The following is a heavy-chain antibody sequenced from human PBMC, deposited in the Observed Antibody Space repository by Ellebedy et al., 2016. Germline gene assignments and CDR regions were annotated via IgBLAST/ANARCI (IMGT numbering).Heavy chain of an antibody. CDR2: IKQDGSEK. Sequence: GESLKISCAASGFTFSSYWMSWVRQAPGKGLEWVANIKQDGSEKYYVDSVKGRFTIARDNAKNSLYLQMNSLRAEDTAVYYCAKDLFYGDYVTYYYYGMDVWGQGTTVTVSS. J-gene: IGHJ6*02. V-gene: IGHV3-7*03. D-gene: IGHD4-17*01. CDR3: AKDLFYGDYVTYYYYGMDV. CDR1: GFTFSSYW.